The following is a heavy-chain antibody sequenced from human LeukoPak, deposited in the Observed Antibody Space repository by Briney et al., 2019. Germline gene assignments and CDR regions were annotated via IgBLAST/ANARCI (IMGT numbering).Heavy chain of an antibody. D-gene: IGHD1-26*01. CDR3: ARLLAAPGWFDP. Sequence: SETLSLTCTVSGGSISSYYWSWIRQPPGKGLEWIGYIYYSGSTNYNPSLKSRVTISVDTSKTQFSLKLSSVTAADTAVYYCARLLAAPGWFDPWGQGTRVTVSS. V-gene: IGHV4-59*01. CDR1: GGSISSYY. CDR2: IYYSGST. J-gene: IGHJ5*02.